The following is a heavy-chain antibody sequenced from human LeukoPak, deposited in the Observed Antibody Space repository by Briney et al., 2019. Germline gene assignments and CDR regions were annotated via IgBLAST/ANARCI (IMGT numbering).Heavy chain of an antibody. V-gene: IGHV4-59*01. J-gene: IGHJ3*02. CDR2: IYYSGST. CDR1: GGSISSYY. Sequence: SETLSLTCTVSGGSISSYYWSWIRQPPGKGLEWIGYIYYSGSTNYNPSLKSRVTISVDTSKNQFSLKLSSVTAADTAVYYCSRVWYSSGWYKGAAFDIWGQGTMVTVSS. D-gene: IGHD6-19*01. CDR3: SRVWYSSGWYKGAAFDI.